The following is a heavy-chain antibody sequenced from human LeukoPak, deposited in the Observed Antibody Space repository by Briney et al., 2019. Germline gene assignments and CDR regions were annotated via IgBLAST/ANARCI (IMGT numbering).Heavy chain of an antibody. CDR1: GFTFSSYG. CDR2: ISGSGGST. D-gene: IGHD4/OR15-4a*01. Sequence: GGSLRLSCAASGFTFSSYGMSWVRQAPGKGLEWVSAISGSGGSTYYADSVKGRFTISRDNSKNTLYLQMNSLRAEDTAVYYCARRAGAYSHPYDYWGQGTLVTVSS. J-gene: IGHJ4*02. CDR3: ARRAGAYSHPYDY. V-gene: IGHV3-23*01.